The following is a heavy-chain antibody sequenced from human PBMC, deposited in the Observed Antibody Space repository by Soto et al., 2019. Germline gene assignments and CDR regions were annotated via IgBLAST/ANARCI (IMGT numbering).Heavy chain of an antibody. CDR3: ARGFRLELRHYYGMDV. CDR2: IYYSGRT. D-gene: IGHD1-7*01. V-gene: IGHV4-59*01. J-gene: IGHJ6*02. CDR1: GGSISSYY. Sequence: SETLCLTVTVLGGSISSYYWSWIRQPPGKGLEWMGYIYYSGRTNYNPSLKSRVTISVDTSKNQFSLKLSSVTAADTAVYYCARGFRLELRHYYGMDVWGQGTTVTVSS.